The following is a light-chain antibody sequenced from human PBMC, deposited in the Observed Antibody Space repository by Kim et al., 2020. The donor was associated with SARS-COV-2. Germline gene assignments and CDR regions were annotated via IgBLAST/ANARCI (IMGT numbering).Light chain of an antibody. CDR1: DSNIGKYP. V-gene: IGLV1-44*01. J-gene: IGLJ7*01. CDR3: AAWDATVNALV. Sequence: ELTQPPSASATPGQTVTISCSGSDSNIGKYPVDWYQQLPGTAPKLLLYINNHRPSGIPDRFFGSKSGTSASLAISGLHSEDEVDYYCAAWDATVNALVFGGGTQLTVL. CDR2: INN.